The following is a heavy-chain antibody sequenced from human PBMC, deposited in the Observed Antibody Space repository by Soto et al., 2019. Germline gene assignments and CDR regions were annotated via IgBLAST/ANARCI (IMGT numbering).Heavy chain of an antibody. CDR3: AREGQNNYYYYYYMDV. Sequence: SVKVSCKASGGTFSSYTISWVRQAPGQGLEWMGRIIPILGIANYAQKFQGRVTITADKSTSTAYMELSSLRSEDTAVYYCAREGQNNYYYYYYMDVWGKGTTVTVSS. CDR2: IIPILGIA. V-gene: IGHV1-69*04. J-gene: IGHJ6*03. CDR1: GGTFSSYT.